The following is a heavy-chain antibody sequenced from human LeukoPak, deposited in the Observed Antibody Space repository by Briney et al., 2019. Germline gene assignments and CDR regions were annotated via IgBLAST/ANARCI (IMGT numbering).Heavy chain of an antibody. J-gene: IGHJ4*02. CDR3: ARRAPGFSSGWLDY. D-gene: IGHD6-19*01. CDR2: ISSNGGST. CDR1: GFTFSTYA. Sequence: GGSLRLSCAASGFTFSTYAIHWVRQAPGKGLEYVSTISSNGGSTFYANSVKGRFIVSRDNSKNTLYLQMGSLRAEDLAVYYCARRAPGFSSGWLDYWGQGTLVTVSS. V-gene: IGHV3-64*01.